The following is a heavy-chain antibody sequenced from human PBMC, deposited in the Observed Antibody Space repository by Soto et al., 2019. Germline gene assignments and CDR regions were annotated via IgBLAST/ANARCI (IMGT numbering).Heavy chain of an antibody. V-gene: IGHV1-3*01. Sequence: QVQLVQSGAEVKKPGASVKVSCKAFGYTFTNYAMHWVRQAPGQGLEWMGWINAGDGNTKYSQKFQDRVTIARDTSASTVYMDLSSLRSEDAAVYYCARVYCSTTTCYGYYAMDVWGQGTTVTVSS. J-gene: IGHJ6*02. CDR1: GYTFTNYA. CDR2: INAGDGNT. CDR3: ARVYCSTTTCYGYYAMDV. D-gene: IGHD2-2*01.